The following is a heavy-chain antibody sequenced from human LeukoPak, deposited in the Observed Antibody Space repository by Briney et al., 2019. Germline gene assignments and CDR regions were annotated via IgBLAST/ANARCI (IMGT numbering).Heavy chain of an antibody. Sequence: GGSLRLSCAASGFTFSSYAMSWVRQAPGKGLEWVSAISGSGGSTYYADSVKGRFTISRDNAKNSLYLQMNSLRAEDTALYYCAKVAAASMGYFDYWGQGTLVTVSS. CDR1: GFTFSSYA. V-gene: IGHV3-23*01. CDR3: AKVAAASMGYFDY. CDR2: ISGSGGST. D-gene: IGHD6-13*01. J-gene: IGHJ4*02.